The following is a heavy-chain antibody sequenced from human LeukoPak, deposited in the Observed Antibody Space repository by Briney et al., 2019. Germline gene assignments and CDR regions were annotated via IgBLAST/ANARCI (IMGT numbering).Heavy chain of an antibody. Sequence: GGSLRLSRAASGFTFSSYAMHWVRQAPGKGLEWVAVISYDGSNKYYADSVKGRFTISRDNSKNTLYLQMNSLRAEDTAVYYCARETTGYSSGWLDYWGQGTLVTVSS. CDR3: ARETTGYSSGWLDY. D-gene: IGHD6-19*01. CDR2: ISYDGSNK. J-gene: IGHJ4*02. V-gene: IGHV3-30*04. CDR1: GFTFSSYA.